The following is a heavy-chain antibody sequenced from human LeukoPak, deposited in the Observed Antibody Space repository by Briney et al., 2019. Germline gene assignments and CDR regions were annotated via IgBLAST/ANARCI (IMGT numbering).Heavy chain of an antibody. V-gene: IGHV1-46*01. CDR3: ARGDIAAWFDP. J-gene: IGHJ5*02. D-gene: IGHD6-6*01. CDR1: GYTFTGYY. CDR2: INPSGGST. Sequence: ASVKVSCKASGYTFTGYYMHWVRQAPGQGLEWMTIINPSGGSTSYAQKFQGRVTMTRDTSTSTVYMELSSLRSEDTAVYYCARGDIAAWFDPWGQGTLVTVSS.